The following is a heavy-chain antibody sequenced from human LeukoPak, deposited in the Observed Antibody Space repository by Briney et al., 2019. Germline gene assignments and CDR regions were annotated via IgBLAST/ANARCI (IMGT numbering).Heavy chain of an antibody. Sequence: GGPLRLSCAASGFTFSSYWMDWVRQAPGKGLEWVANMNQDGSVKHHADSVKGRFTISRDNAKNSLYLQMNSLRAEDTAVYYCARGTIAAPGTDYWGQGVLVTVSS. CDR2: MNQDGSVK. D-gene: IGHD6-13*01. CDR1: GFTFSSYW. J-gene: IGHJ4*02. V-gene: IGHV3-7*01. CDR3: ARGTIAAPGTDY.